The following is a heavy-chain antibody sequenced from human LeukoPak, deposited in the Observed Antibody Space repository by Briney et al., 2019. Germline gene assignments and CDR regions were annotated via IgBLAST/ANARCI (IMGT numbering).Heavy chain of an antibody. D-gene: IGHD3-16*01. J-gene: IGHJ4*02. CDR2: IYYSGST. V-gene: IGHV4-59*01. CDR1: GGSISNYY. CDR3: ARELIIGGAYYFDY. Sequence: PSETLSLTCTVSGGSISNYYWSWIRQPPGKGLEWIGYIYYSGSTNYNPSLKSRVTISVDTSKNQFSLKLSSVTAADTAVYYCARELIIGGAYYFDYWGQGTLVTVSS.